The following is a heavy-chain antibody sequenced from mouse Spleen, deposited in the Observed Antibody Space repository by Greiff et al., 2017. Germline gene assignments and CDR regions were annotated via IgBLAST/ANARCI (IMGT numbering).Heavy chain of an antibody. D-gene: IGHD1-1*01. CDR2: IDTNSGGT. J-gene: IGHJ2*01. V-gene: IGHV1-72*01. CDR3: ARDYYGSRYGY. CDR1: GFTFTSYW. Sequence: QVQLLQPGAELVKPGASVKLSCTASGFTFTSYWMHWVQQSPGRGLEWIGRIDTNSGGTKYNEKFKSKATLTVDKPSSPAYMQLSSLTSEDSAVYYCARDYYGSRYGYWGQGTTLTVSS.